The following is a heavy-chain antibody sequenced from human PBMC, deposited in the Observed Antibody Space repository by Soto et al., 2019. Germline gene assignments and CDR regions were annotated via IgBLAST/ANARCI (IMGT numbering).Heavy chain of an antibody. D-gene: IGHD2-2*02. V-gene: IGHV1-24*01. J-gene: IGHJ6*02. Sequence: GASVKVSCKVSGYTLTELSMHWVRQAPGKGLEWMGGFDPEDGETIYAQKFQGRVTMTEDTSTDTAYMELSSLRSEDTAVYYCATSQVVPAAIQYSPYYGMDVWGQGTTVTVSS. CDR3: ATSQVVPAAIQYSPYYGMDV. CDR2: FDPEDGET. CDR1: GYTLTELS.